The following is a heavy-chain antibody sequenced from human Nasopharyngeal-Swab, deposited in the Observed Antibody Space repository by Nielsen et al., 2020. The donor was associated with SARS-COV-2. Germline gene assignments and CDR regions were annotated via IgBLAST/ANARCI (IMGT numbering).Heavy chain of an antibody. D-gene: IGHD6-13*01. CDR3: ARLTAAAGTGVVIG. CDR2: IYYSGST. CDR1: GGSISSSSYY. J-gene: IGHJ4*02. Sequence: SETLSLTCTVSGGSISSSSYYCGWIRQPPGKGLEWIGSIYYSGSTYCNPSLKSRVTISVDTSKNQFSLKLSSVTAADTAVYYCARLTAAAGTGVVIGWGQGTLVTVSS. V-gene: IGHV4-39*01.